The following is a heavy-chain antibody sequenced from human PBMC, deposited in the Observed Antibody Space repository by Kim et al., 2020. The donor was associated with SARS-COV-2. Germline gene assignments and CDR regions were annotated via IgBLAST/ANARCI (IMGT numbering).Heavy chain of an antibody. CDR2: DT. D-gene: IGHD3-16*01. J-gene: IGHJ4*02. CDR3: ARQSGGQLDY. V-gene: IGHV5-51*01. Sequence: DTRYSPSFQGQVTISADKSLSTAYLHWSSLKASDTAMYYCARQSGGQLDYWGQGTLVTVSS.